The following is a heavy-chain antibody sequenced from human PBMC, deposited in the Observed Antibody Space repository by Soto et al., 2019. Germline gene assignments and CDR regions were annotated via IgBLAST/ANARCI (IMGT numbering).Heavy chain of an antibody. V-gene: IGHV6-1*01. J-gene: IGHJ4*02. D-gene: IGHD3-16*01. CDR2: TYYRSRWYN. CDR3: ASEFPYYVSSDSYLDY. CDR1: GDSVSGNSAA. Sequence: SQTLSLTCAISGDSVSGNSAAWNWIRQSPSRGLEWLGRTYYRSRWYNDYAVSVKSRITVTPDTSKNQFSLQLNSVTPEDTAVYYCASEFPYYVSSDSYLDYWGQGALVTVSS.